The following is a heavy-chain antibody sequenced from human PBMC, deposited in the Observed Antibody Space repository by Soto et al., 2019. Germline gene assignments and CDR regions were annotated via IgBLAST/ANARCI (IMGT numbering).Heavy chain of an antibody. CDR2: IIPIFGTA. V-gene: IGHV1-69*13. J-gene: IGHJ5*02. Sequence: SVKVSCKASGCTFSSYAISWVRQAPGQGLEWMGGIIPIFGTANYAQKFQGRVTITADESTSTAYMELSSLRSEDTAVYYCARSVIAAGHRWFERLGQGTLVIVSS. CDR1: GCTFSSYA. CDR3: ARSVIAAGHRWFER. D-gene: IGHD6-13*01.